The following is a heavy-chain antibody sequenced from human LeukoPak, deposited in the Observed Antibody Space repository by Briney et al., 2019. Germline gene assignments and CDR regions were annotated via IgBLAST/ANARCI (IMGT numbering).Heavy chain of an antibody. Sequence: GASVKVSCKASGYTFTGYYMHWVRQAPGQGLEWMGWINPNSGGTNYAQKFQGRVTMTRDTSISTAYMELSRLRSDDTAVYYCARAPLYNWNPFDYWGQGTLATVSS. D-gene: IGHD1-20*01. J-gene: IGHJ4*02. CDR3: ARAPLYNWNPFDY. CDR1: GYTFTGYY. V-gene: IGHV1-2*02. CDR2: INPNSGGT.